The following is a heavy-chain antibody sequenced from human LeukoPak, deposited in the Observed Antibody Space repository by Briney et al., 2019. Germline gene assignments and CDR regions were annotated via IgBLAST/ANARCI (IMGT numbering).Heavy chain of an antibody. CDR3: ARFGRISGYYMDV. V-gene: IGHV3-21*01. J-gene: IGHJ6*03. CDR1: GFTFSSYS. D-gene: IGHD1-26*01. CDR2: ISSSSSYI. Sequence: KAGGSLRLSCAASGFTFSSYSMNWVRQAPGKGLEWVSSISSSSSYIYYADYADSVKGRFTISRDNAKNSLYLQMNSLRAEDTAVYYCARFGRISGYYMDVWGKGTTVTVSS.